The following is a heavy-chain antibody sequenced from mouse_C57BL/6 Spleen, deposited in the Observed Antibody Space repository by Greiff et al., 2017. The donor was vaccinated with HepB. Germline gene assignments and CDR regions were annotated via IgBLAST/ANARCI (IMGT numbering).Heavy chain of an antibody. CDR3: ARDYYYGYFDY. CDR2: ISSGSSTI. CDR1: GFTFSDYG. V-gene: IGHV5-17*01. Sequence: EVKLVESGGGLVKPGGSLKLSCAASGFTFSDYGMHWVRQAPEKGLEWVAYISSGSSTIYYADTVKGRFTISRDNAKNTQFLQMTSLRSEDTAMYYCARDYYYGYFDYWGQGTTLTVSS. J-gene: IGHJ2*01. D-gene: IGHD1-1*01.